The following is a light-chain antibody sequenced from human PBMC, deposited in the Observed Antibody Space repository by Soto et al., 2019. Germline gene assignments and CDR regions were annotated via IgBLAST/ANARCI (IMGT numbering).Light chain of an antibody. J-gene: IGKJ4*01. CDR3: QQIDSDPLT. Sequence: DIQMTQSPSSLSASVGDRVTITCRASHSITTYLNWYRQKPGKAPKLLIYAASSLQSGVPSRFSGSGSETEFTLSISSLQPEDFATYFCQQIDSDPLTFGGGNKVDIK. CDR2: AAS. CDR1: HSITTY. V-gene: IGKV1-39*01.